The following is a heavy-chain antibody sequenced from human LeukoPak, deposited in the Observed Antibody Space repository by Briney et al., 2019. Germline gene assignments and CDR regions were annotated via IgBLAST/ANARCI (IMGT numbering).Heavy chain of an antibody. CDR1: GFTFNTYG. V-gene: IGHV3-23*01. D-gene: IGHD3-16*01. J-gene: IGHJ4*02. CDR3: AKAHEGYYDYVWGSYCDY. Sequence: GGSLRLSCAASGFTFNTYGMSWVRQAPGKGLEWVSAISGSGGSTYYADSVKGRFTISRDNSKNTLYLQMNSLRAEDTAVYYCAKAHEGYYDYVWGSYCDYWGQGTLVTVSS. CDR2: ISGSGGST.